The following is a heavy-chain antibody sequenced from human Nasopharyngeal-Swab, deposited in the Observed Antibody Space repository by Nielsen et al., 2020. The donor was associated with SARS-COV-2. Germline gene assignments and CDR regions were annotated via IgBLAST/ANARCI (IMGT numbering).Heavy chain of an antibody. D-gene: IGHD3-22*01. CDR2: IGTAGDT. V-gene: IGHV3-13*01. J-gene: IGHJ4*02. CDR3: ARDWDYYDSSGFDY. Sequence: GESLKISCAASGFTFSSYDMHWVRQATGKGLEWVSAIGTAGDTYYPGSVKGRFTISRDNAKNSLYLQMNSLRAEDTAVYYCARDWDYYDSSGFDYWGQGTLVTVSS. CDR1: GFTFSSYD.